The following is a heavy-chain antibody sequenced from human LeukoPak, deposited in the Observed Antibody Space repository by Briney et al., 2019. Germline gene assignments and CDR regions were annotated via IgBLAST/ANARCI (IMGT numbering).Heavy chain of an antibody. D-gene: IGHD3-10*01. CDR1: GYTFTSYY. Sequence: ASVKVSCKASGYTFTSYYIHWVRQALGQGLEWMGIINPSGGSTSYAQKFQGRVTMTRDLSTSTVYMELSSLISEDTAVYYCARPRGLLDAFDIWGQGTMVTVSS. CDR2: INPSGGST. J-gene: IGHJ3*02. V-gene: IGHV1-46*01. CDR3: ARPRGLLDAFDI.